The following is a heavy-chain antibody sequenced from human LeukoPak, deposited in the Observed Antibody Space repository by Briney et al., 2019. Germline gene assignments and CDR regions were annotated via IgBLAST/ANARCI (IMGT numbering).Heavy chain of an antibody. CDR2: INPNSGGT. CDR3: AKAQNNIWFGEPDYYYYYMDV. Sequence: GASVKVSCKASGYTFTGYYMHWVRQAPGQGLEWMGWINPNSGGTNYAQKFQGRVTMTRDTSISTAYMELSRLRSDDTAVYYCAKAQNNIWFGEPDYYYYYMDVWGKGTTVTVSS. J-gene: IGHJ6*03. V-gene: IGHV1-2*02. CDR1: GYTFTGYY. D-gene: IGHD3-10*01.